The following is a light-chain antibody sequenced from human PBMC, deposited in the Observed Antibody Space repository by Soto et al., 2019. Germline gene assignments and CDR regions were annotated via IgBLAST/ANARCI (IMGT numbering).Light chain of an antibody. V-gene: IGKV1-27*01. J-gene: IGKJ4*01. CDR3: QTYTSAPLT. CDR2: AAS. Sequence: DIQMTQSPSSLSASLGDRVTITCRASQGIGVYLAWFQQKPGKVPKLLIYAASTLQSGVPSRFSGSGSGTDFTLTISSLQPEDFATYYCQTYTSAPLTFGGGTKVEIK. CDR1: QGIGVY.